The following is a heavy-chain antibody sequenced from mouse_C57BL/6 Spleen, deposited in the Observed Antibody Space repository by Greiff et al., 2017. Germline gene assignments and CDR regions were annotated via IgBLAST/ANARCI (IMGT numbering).Heavy chain of an antibody. CDR1: GFTFSDYG. D-gene: IGHD1-1*01. CDR2: ISSGSSTI. Sequence: EVKLMESGGGLVKPGGSLKFSCAASGFTFSDYGMHWVRQAPEKGLEWVGYISSGSSTIYYAATVKGRFTISRDNAKNTLFLQMTSLRSEDTAVYYFARKVYLRDMDYWGQGTSVTVSS. J-gene: IGHJ4*01. CDR3: ARKVYLRDMDY. V-gene: IGHV5-17*01.